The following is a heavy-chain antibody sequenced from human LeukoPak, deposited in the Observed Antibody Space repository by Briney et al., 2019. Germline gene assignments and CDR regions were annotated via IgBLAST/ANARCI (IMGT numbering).Heavy chain of an antibody. D-gene: IGHD6-19*01. J-gene: IGHJ4*02. Sequence: GSLRLSCAASGFTFSTYGLHWVRQAPGKGLEWVALIWYDGSNKYYADSAKGRFTISRDNSKDTLYLQMNSLRAEDTAVYYCAREKQKYSSGWYCLDYWGQGTLATVSS. CDR3: AREKQKYSSGWYCLDY. V-gene: IGHV3-33*01. CDR2: IWYDGSNK. CDR1: GFTFSTYG.